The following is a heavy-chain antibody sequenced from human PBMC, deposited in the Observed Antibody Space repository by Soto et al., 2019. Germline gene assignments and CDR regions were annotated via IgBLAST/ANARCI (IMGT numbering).Heavy chain of an antibody. CDR2: IIPIFGTA. V-gene: IGHV1-69*01. CDR1: GGTFSSYA. D-gene: IGHD3-10*01. Sequence: QVQLVQSGAEVKKPGSSVKVSCKASGGTFSSYAISWVRQAPGQGLEWMGGIIPIFGTANYAQKFQGRVTMTADEGAGRDYMERRRLRSEDTAVDYWAGGLWLGTNYYYYGMDVWGQGTTVTVAS. J-gene: IGHJ6*02. CDR3: AGGLWLGTNYYYYGMDV.